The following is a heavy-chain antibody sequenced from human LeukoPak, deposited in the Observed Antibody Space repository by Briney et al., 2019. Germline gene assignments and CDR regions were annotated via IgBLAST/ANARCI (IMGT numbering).Heavy chain of an antibody. CDR2: IYYSGST. D-gene: IGHD5-18*01. CDR3: ARGGLNVDTAMVYYYGMDV. J-gene: IGHJ6*02. V-gene: IGHV4-59*01. CDR1: GGSISSYY. Sequence: PSGTLSLTCTVSGGSISSYYWSWIRQPPGKGLEWIGYIYYSGSTNYNPSLKSRVTISVDTSKNQFSLKLSSVTAADTAVYYCARGGLNVDTAMVYYYGMDVWGQGTTVTVSS.